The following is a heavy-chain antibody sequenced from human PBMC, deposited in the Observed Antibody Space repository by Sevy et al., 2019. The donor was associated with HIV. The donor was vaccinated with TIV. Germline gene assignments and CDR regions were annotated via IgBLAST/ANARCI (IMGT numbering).Heavy chain of an antibody. J-gene: IGHJ4*02. D-gene: IGHD3-22*01. CDR1: GFTFNNAW. V-gene: IGHV3-15*01. CDR3: ATAPGYYDSAPFDY. Sequence: GGSLTLTCAVSGFTFNNAWMNWVRQAPGTGLQWVGLIKSKIDGETTDYAAPVKGRFTISRDDLINTLFLQMNSLKIEDTVVYYCATAPGYYDSAPFDYWGPGTLVTVSS. CDR2: IKSKIDGETT.